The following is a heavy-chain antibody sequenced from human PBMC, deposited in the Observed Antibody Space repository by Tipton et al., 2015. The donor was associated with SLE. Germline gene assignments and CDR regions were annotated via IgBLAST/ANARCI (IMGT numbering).Heavy chain of an antibody. V-gene: IGHV3-64D*06. J-gene: IGHJ4*02. D-gene: IGHD3-16*01. CDR2: ISSNGDST. CDR3: VKDAALGYFDY. CDR1: GFTFSSYA. Sequence: SLRLSCSDSGFTFSSYAMHWVRQAPGKGLEYVSAISSNGDSTYYADSVKGRFTISRDNSKSTLHLQMSCLRPEDTAVYYCVKDAALGYFDYWGQGTLVTVSS.